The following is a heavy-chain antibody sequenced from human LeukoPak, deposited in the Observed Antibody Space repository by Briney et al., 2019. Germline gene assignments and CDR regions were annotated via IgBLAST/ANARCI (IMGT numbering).Heavy chain of an antibody. CDR3: AKQMTTVTTARLPFDY. CDR2: IYYSGST. Sequence: SETLSLTCTVSGGSISSSSYYWGWIRQPPGKGLEWIGSIYYSGSTYYNPSLKSRVTISVDTSKNQFSLKLSSVTAADTAVYYCAKQMTTVTTARLPFDYWGQGTLVTVSS. V-gene: IGHV4-39*07. J-gene: IGHJ4*02. D-gene: IGHD4-17*01. CDR1: GGSISSSSYY.